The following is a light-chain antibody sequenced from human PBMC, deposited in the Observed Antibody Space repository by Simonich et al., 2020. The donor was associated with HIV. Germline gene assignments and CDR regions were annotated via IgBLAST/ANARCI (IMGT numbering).Light chain of an antibody. CDR2: DVT. Sequence: QSALTQPRSVSGSPGQSVTISCTGPSSDVGGYNYVSWYRQQPGKAPKLIISDVTTRPSGVPTRFSGSKSGNTASLTISGLQAEDEADYYCCSYADTYTWLFGGGTKLTVL. CDR1: SSDVGGYNY. CDR3: CSYADTYTWL. J-gene: IGLJ2*01. V-gene: IGLV2-11*01.